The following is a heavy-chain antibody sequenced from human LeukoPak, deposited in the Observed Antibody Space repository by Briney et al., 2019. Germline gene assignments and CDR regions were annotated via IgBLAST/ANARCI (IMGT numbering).Heavy chain of an antibody. CDR2: IYYSGST. D-gene: IGHD2-2*01. CDR3: ARAEGGIDCSSTSCPFDP. J-gene: IGHJ5*02. V-gene: IGHV4-30-4*01. Sequence: SETLSLTCTVSGGSISSGDYYWSWVRQPPGTGLEWIGYIYYSGSTYYNPSLKSRVTISVDTSKNQFSLKLSSVTAADTAVYYCARAEGGIDCSSTSCPFDPWGQGTLVTVSS. CDR1: GGSISSGDYY.